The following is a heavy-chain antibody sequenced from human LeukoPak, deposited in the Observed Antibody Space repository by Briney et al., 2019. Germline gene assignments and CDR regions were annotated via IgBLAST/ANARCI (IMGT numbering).Heavy chain of an antibody. CDR1: GYTFTSYG. V-gene: IGHV1-18*01. Sequence: ASVKVSCKASGYTFTSYGISWVRQAPGQGLEWMGWISAYNGNTNYAQKLQGRVTMTTDTSTSTAYMELRSLRSDDTAVYYCARNPGYCSSTSCYAYYYYYYMDVWGKGTTVTVSS. D-gene: IGHD2-2*01. J-gene: IGHJ6*03. CDR3: ARNPGYCSSTSCYAYYYYYYMDV. CDR2: ISAYNGNT.